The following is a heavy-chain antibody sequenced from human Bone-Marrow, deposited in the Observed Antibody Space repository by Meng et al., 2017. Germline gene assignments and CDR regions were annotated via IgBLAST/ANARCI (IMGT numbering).Heavy chain of an antibody. J-gene: IGHJ4*02. V-gene: IGHV4/OR15-8*02. CDR1: CGSISSIDW. CDR2: IYHGGDT. D-gene: IGHD6-19*01. Sequence: QVQVQVSGPGRVRASGTLSLTGVVSCGSISSIDWWSWVRQPPGKGLEWIGEIYHGGDTNYNPSLKSRVTIAIDKSKNQFSLKLSSVTAADTAVYYCASWIYSCGWQWGQGALVTVSS. CDR3: ASWIYSCGWQ.